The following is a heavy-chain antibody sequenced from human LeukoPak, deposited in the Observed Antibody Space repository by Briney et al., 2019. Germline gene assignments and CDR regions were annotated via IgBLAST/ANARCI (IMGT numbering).Heavy chain of an antibody. Sequence: GASVKVSCKASGYTFTSYYMHWVRQAPGQGLEWMGIINPSGGSTSYAQKFQGRVTMTRDTSTSTVYMELSSLRSEDTAVYYCARDFSPTYCSSTSCYGGGAFDIWGQGTMVTVSS. CDR2: INPSGGST. CDR1: GYTFTSYY. CDR3: ARDFSPTYCSSTSCYGGGAFDI. D-gene: IGHD2-2*01. J-gene: IGHJ3*02. V-gene: IGHV1-46*01.